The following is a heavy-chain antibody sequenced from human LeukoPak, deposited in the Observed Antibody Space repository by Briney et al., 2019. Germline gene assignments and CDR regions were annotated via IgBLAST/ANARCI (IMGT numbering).Heavy chain of an antibody. CDR1: GFTFSSYS. D-gene: IGHD4-23*01. J-gene: IGHJ4*02. CDR3: ARESYGGNSAPFDY. CDR2: ISSSSSYI. V-gene: IGHV3-21*01. Sequence: GGSLRLSCAASGFTFSSYSMNWVRQAPGKGLEWVSSISSSSSYIYYADLVKGRFTISRDNAKNSLYLQMNSLRAEDAAVYYCARESYGGNSAPFDYWGQGTLVTVSS.